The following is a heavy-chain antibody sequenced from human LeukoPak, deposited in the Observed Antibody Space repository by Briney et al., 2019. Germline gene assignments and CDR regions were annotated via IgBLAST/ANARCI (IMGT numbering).Heavy chain of an antibody. J-gene: IGHJ4*02. D-gene: IGHD3-10*01. CDR2: ISSSSTYI. CDR1: GVPFRSFS. V-gene: IGHV3-21*01. CDR3: ARPEGSGSSFDY. Sequence: GGSLRLSCVASGVPFRSFSMNCVRQAPGKGLEWVSSISSSSTYIYYADSVKGRFTISRDNAKNSLYLQMNSLRVEDTAVYYCARPEGSGSSFDYWGQGTLVTVSS.